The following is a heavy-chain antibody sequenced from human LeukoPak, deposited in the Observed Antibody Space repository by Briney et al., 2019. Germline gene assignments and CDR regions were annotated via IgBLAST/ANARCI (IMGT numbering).Heavy chain of an antibody. D-gene: IGHD3-10*01. CDR3: ARDYYGSGSYYNHFYGMDV. V-gene: IGHV4-61*08. CDR1: GGSISSGGYY. Sequence: TSETLSLTCAVSGGSISSGGYYWNWIRQPPGKGLEWIGYIHYSGSTNYNPSLESRVTISLDTSKNQFSLKLNSVTAADTAVYYCARDYYGSGSYYNHFYGMDVWGQGTTVTVSS. CDR2: IHYSGST. J-gene: IGHJ6*02.